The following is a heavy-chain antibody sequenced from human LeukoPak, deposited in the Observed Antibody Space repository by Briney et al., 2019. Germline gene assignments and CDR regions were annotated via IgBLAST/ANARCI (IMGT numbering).Heavy chain of an antibody. Sequence: GVSLRLSCAASGFTVSSNFMSWVRQAPGKGLEWVSVICSGGSTYYADSVKGRFTISRDNSKNTLYLQMNSLRVEDTAVYYCALGLVTDYWGQGTLVTVS. V-gene: IGHV3-66*01. D-gene: IGHD3-9*01. CDR3: ALGLVTDY. CDR1: GFTVSSNF. CDR2: ICSGGST. J-gene: IGHJ4*02.